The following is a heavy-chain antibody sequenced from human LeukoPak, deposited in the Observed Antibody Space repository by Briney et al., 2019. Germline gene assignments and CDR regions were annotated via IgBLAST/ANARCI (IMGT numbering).Heavy chain of an antibody. CDR3: ARRPRDGYNYFDY. CDR2: IYTSGST. CDR1: GVSISSYY. V-gene: IGHV4-4*09. D-gene: IGHD5-24*01. Sequence: SETLSLTCTVSGVSISSYYWSWIRQPPGKGLEWIGYIYTSGSTNYNPSLKSRVTISVDTSKNQFSLKLSSVTAADTAVYYCARRPRDGYNYFDYWGQGTLVTVSS. J-gene: IGHJ4*02.